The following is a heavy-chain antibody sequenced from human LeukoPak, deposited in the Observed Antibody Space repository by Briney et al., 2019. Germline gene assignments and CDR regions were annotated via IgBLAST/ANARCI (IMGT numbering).Heavy chain of an antibody. CDR2: ITPNSDET. J-gene: IGHJ4*02. CDR3: ARDFSGSYDY. Sequence: ASVKVSCKASGYTFTSYDIDWVRQATGQGLQWMGLITPNSDETYYAQDFQGRVTMTRDTSISTAYMELSSLTSDDTAVYYCARDFSGSYDYWGQGTLVTVSS. CDR1: GYTFTSYD. V-gene: IGHV1-2*02. D-gene: IGHD1-26*01.